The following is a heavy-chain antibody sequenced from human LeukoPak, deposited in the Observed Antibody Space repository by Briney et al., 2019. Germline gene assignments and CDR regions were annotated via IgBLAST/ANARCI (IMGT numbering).Heavy chain of an antibody. Sequence: SETLSLTCAVSVGSISSYYWSWIRQPAGKGLEWIGRIYTSGSTNYNPSIKSRVTMSVDTSKNQFSLKLSSVTAADTAVYYCARDWAAYCGGDCYSWFDPWGQGTLVTVSS. D-gene: IGHD2-21*02. CDR2: IYTSGST. J-gene: IGHJ5*02. CDR3: ARDWAAYCGGDCYSWFDP. CDR1: VGSISSYY. V-gene: IGHV4-4*07.